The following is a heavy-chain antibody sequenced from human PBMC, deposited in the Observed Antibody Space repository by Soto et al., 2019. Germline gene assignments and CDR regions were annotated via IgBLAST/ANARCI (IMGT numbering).Heavy chain of an antibody. V-gene: IGHV1-69*10. CDR2: IIPILGIA. J-gene: IGHJ4*02. CDR3: ARDQDYYDSSGYYFDY. Sequence: ASVKVSCKASGGTFSSYAISWVRQAPGQGLEWMGGIIPILGIANYAQKFQGRVTITADKSTSTAYMELSSLRSEDTAVYYCARDQDYYDSSGYYFDYWGQRTLVTVSS. CDR1: GGTFSSYA. D-gene: IGHD3-22*01.